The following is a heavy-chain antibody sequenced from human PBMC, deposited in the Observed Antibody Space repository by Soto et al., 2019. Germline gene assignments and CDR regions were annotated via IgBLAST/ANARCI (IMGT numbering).Heavy chain of an antibody. CDR2: ISGYNGKT. Sequence: QVQLVQSGAEVKKPGASVKVSCKSSGYTFSMSGISRVRQAPGQGLEWMGWISGYNGKTNYEQKFQDRVTMTTDTSTNMAYMELRSLRSDDTAVYYCAREGPRPYYYYGMDVWGQGTTVTVSS. CDR3: AREGPRPYYYYGMDV. V-gene: IGHV1-18*01. J-gene: IGHJ6*02. CDR1: GYTFSMSG.